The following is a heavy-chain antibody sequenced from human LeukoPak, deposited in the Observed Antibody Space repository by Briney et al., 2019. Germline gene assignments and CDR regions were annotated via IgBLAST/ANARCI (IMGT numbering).Heavy chain of an antibody. CDR2: INPNVGGT. Sequence: ASVKVSCKASGYTFTGFYVHWVRQAPGQGLEWMGWINPNVGGTNYAQKFQGRVTMTRDTSISTAYMELSRLRSDDTAVYFCASFLAVATNAFDVWGQGTMVTVSS. V-gene: IGHV1-2*02. D-gene: IGHD6-19*01. CDR3: ASFLAVATNAFDV. J-gene: IGHJ3*01. CDR1: GYTFTGFY.